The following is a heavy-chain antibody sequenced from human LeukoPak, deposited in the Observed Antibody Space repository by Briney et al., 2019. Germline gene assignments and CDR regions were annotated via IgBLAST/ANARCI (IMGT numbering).Heavy chain of an antibody. CDR1: GFTISSNY. J-gene: IGHJ4*02. CDR2: FYSGGST. CDR3: AKVVWYDSSADEAPGY. Sequence: GGSLRLSCAASGFTISSNYMSWVRQAPGKGLEWVSLFYSGGSTYYADSVKGRFTISRDNSKNTLYLQMNSLRAEDTAVYYCAKVVWYDSSADEAPGYWGQGTLVTVSS. V-gene: IGHV3-53*01. D-gene: IGHD3-22*01.